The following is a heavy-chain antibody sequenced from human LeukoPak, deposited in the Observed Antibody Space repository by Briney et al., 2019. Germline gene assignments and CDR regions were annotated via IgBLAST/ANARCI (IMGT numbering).Heavy chain of an antibody. CDR1: GFTFSSYG. D-gene: IGHD3-22*01. J-gene: IGHJ4*02. V-gene: IGHV3-30*03. Sequence: GGSLRLSCAASGFTFSSYGMHWVRQAPGKGLEWVAVISYDGSNKYYADSVKGRFTISRDNSKNTLYLQMSSLRAEDTAVYYCATSYDTSGHTDYWGQGTLVTVSS. CDR2: ISYDGSNK. CDR3: ATSYDTSGHTDY.